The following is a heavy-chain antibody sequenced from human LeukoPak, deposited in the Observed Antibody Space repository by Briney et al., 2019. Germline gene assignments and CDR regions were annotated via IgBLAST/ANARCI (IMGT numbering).Heavy chain of an antibody. CDR2: IIPILGIA. J-gene: IGHJ4*02. CDR3: ARGPSDYYGSGSFRD. CDR1: GGTFSNYA. V-gene: IGHV1-69*04. D-gene: IGHD3-10*01. Sequence: SVKISCKASGGTFSNYAISWVRQAPGQGLEWMGRIIPILGIANYAQKFQGRVTITADKSTSTAYMELSSLRSEDTAVYYCARGPSDYYGSGSFRDWGQGTLVTVSS.